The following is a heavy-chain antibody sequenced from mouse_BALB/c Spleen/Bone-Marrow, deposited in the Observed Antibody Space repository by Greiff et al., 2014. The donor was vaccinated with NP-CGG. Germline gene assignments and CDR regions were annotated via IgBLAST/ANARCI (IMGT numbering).Heavy chain of an antibody. Sequence: EVQLQQSGAELVRSGASVKLSCTASGFNIKDYYMHWVKQRPEQGLEWIGWIDPENGDTEYAPKFQGKATMTADTSSNTAYLQLSSLTSEYSAVYYCNGNYYAMDYWGQGTSVTVSS. D-gene: IGHD2-1*01. CDR2: IDPENGDT. CDR3: NGNYYAMDY. J-gene: IGHJ4*01. V-gene: IGHV14-4*02. CDR1: GFNIKDYY.